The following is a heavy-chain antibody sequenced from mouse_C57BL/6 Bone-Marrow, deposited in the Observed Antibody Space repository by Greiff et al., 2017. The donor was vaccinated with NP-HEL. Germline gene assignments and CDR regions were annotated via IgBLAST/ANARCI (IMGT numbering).Heavy chain of an antibody. J-gene: IGHJ4*01. CDR3: AKSIYDGYYYAMDD. Sequence: QVQLKESGPGLVQPSQSLSITCTVSGFSLTSYGVHWVRQSPGKGLEWLGVIWSGGSTDYTAAFMSRLSITKDNSKSQVFFKMNSLQADDTTIYYCAKSIYDGYYYAMDDWGQGTSVTVSS. CDR2: IWSGGST. V-gene: IGHV2-5*01. D-gene: IGHD2-3*01. CDR1: GFSLTSYG.